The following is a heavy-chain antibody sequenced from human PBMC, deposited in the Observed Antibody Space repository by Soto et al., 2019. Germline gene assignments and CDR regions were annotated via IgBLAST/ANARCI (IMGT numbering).Heavy chain of an antibody. CDR3: ASYISGRSGPALDV. J-gene: IGHJ6*02. D-gene: IGHD3-10*01. CDR2: IHYSGST. Sequence: SETRSRTCTVSGVSVSNHNYYWTWIRQPPGKGPEWVGYIHYSGSTNHNPSLKSRVTMSVDTAKNQFSLELTSVTAADTAVYYCASYISGRSGPALDVWGQGTTVTVSS. V-gene: IGHV4-61*01. CDR1: GVSVSNHNYY.